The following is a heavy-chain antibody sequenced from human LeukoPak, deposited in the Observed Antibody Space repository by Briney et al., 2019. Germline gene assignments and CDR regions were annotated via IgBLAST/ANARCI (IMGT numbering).Heavy chain of an antibody. V-gene: IGHV3-30*02. J-gene: IGHJ5*02. CDR2: IRYDGSNT. CDR3: AKDPTQYYSGSGSSSWFDP. Sequence: GGSLRLSCAASGFTFNSYGMHWVRQAPGRGLQWVAFIRYDGSNTYYADSVKGRFTISRDNSKNTLSLQMNSLRAEDTAVYYCAKDPTQYYSGSGSSSWFDPWGQGTLVTVSS. D-gene: IGHD3-10*01. CDR1: GFTFNSYG.